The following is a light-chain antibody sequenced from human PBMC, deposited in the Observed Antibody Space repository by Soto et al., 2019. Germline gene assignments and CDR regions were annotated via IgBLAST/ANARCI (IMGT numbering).Light chain of an antibody. Sequence: AIQLTQSPSSLSASVGDRVTITCRASQGISSALAWYQQRPGKAPKLLIYDASSLESGVQSRFKGSGSGTDLTITISSAQPEEFATYFCQQLNSYPPITFGQRTRLQIK. CDR3: QQLNSYPPIT. CDR1: QGISSA. CDR2: DAS. J-gene: IGKJ5*01. V-gene: IGKV1-13*02.